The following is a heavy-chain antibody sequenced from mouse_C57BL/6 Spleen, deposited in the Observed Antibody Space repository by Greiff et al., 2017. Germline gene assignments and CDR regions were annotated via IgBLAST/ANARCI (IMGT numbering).Heavy chain of an antibody. V-gene: IGHV1-26*01. CDR3: ARHCGYPGDSMDY. CDR2: INPNNGGT. CDR1: GYTFTDYY. J-gene: IGHJ4*01. Sequence: EVQLQQSGPELVKPGASVKISCKASGYTFTDYYMNWVKQSPGKSLEWIGDINPNNGGTSYNQKFKGKATLTVDNSSSTAYMQLSSLTSEDTAVYYCARHCGYPGDSMDYWGQGTSLTVSS. D-gene: IGHD2-2*01.